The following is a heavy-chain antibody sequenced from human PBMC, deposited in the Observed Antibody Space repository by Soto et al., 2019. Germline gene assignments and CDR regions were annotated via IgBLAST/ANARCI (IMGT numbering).Heavy chain of an antibody. CDR1: GYTFTNYF. Sequence: QVQVVQSGAEVKKPGASVKVSCKASGYTFTNYFMHWVRQAPGQGLEWMGWINAGNGDTKYSQKFQGRVTITRDKSESTAYMELSSLRSEDKAVYYCARDQTYGDKPNWYFDLWGRGALVTVTS. CDR2: INAGNGDT. V-gene: IGHV1-3*01. J-gene: IGHJ2*01. CDR3: ARDQTYGDKPNWYFDL. D-gene: IGHD4-17*01.